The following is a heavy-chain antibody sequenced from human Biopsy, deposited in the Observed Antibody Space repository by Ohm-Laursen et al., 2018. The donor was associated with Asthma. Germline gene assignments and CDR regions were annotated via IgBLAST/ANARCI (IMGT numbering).Heavy chain of an antibody. J-gene: IGHJ3*02. CDR2: INPSGGST. CDR3: ARVSITPGAFDI. D-gene: IGHD3-10*01. V-gene: IGHV1-46*01. Sequence: ASVKVSCKASGYTFTSYSMHWVRQAPGQGLEWMGIINPSGGSTSYAQKFQGRVTMTRDTSTSAVYMELSSLRSEDTAVYYCARVSITPGAFDIWGQGTMVTVSS. CDR1: GYTFTSYS.